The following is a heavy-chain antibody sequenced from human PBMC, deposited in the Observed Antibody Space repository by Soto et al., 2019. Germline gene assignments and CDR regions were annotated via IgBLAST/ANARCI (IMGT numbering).Heavy chain of an antibody. Sequence: ASVKVSCKASGYTFTGSYLHWVRQAPGQGLEWMGAIIPSFGTATYAQKFQGRVTMTADESTSTAYMELSSLRSEDTAVYYCARVGDYGGNSYFDYWGQGTLVTVSS. CDR1: GYTFTGSY. V-gene: IGHV1-46*01. J-gene: IGHJ4*02. D-gene: IGHD4-17*01. CDR2: IIPSFGTA. CDR3: ARVGDYGGNSYFDY.